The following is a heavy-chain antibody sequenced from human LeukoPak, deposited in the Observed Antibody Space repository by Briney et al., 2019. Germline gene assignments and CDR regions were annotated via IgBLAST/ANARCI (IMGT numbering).Heavy chain of an antibody. V-gene: IGHV3-33*01. J-gene: IGHJ4*02. Sequence: GTSLRLSCVTSGFNFGVFGMHWVRRAPGKGLEWVAVIGHAGNSIYYGDSVKGRFTITRDNSKNTLYLQMSSLTAEDTAVYYCARDLQAMYFQDWGQGALVTVAS. D-gene: IGHD3-9*01. CDR1: GFNFGVFG. CDR3: ARDLQAMYFQD. CDR2: IGHAGNSI.